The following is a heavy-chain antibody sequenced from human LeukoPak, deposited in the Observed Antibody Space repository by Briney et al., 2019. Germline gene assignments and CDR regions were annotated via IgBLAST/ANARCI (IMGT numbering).Heavy chain of an antibody. CDR3: ARWGGTYGGRYDY. J-gene: IGHJ4*02. V-gene: IGHV1-46*01. D-gene: IGHD4-23*01. CDR2: INPSGGST. CDR1: GYTFTSYY. Sequence: ASVKVSCKASGYTFTSYYMRWVRQAPGQGLEWMGIINPSGGSTSYAQKFQGRVTMTRDMSTSTVYMELSSLRSEDTAVYYCARWGGTYGGRYDYWGQGTLVTVSS.